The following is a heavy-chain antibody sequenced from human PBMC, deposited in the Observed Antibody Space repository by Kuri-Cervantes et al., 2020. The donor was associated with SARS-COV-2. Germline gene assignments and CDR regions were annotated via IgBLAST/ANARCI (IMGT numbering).Heavy chain of an antibody. Sequence: GGSLRLSCAASGFTFSSYWMSWVRQAPGKGLEWVAVISYDGSNKYYADSVKGRFTISRDNSKNTLYLQMNSLRAEDTAVYYCARDGGLAAAGKFDYWGQGTLVTVSS. CDR1: GFTFSSYW. D-gene: IGHD6-13*01. CDR3: ARDGGLAAAGKFDY. V-gene: IGHV3-30-3*01. CDR2: ISYDGSNK. J-gene: IGHJ4*02.